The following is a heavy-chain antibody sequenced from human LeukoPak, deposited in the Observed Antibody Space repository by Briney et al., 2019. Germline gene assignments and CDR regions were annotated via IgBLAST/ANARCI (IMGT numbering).Heavy chain of an antibody. CDR2: ISFDGTNK. CDR1: GFTISGDA. V-gene: IGHV3-30*04. J-gene: IGHJ3*01. Sequence: PGTSLRLSCTASGFTISGDAMHWVRQAPGKGLQWVADISFDGTNKNYADSVKGRFTISRDNSKNTLFLQMNSLTTDDTALFYCARETHDALDPWGPGTLVTVSS. CDR3: ARETHDALDP.